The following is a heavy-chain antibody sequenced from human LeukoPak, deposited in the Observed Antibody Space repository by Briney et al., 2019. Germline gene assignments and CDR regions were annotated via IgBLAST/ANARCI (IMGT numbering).Heavy chain of an antibody. D-gene: IGHD2-8*02. V-gene: IGHV1-58*01. CDR2: IVVGSVNT. Sequence: SVKVSCKASGFTFTTSAVQWVRQARGQRLEWIGRIVVGSVNTDHAQKFQGRLTITRDISTSTAYMELSSLTSDDTAVYYCAAVPNANAWYWDDAFDIWGQGTMVTVSS. CDR3: AAVPNANAWYWDDAFDI. CDR1: GFTFTTSA. J-gene: IGHJ3*02.